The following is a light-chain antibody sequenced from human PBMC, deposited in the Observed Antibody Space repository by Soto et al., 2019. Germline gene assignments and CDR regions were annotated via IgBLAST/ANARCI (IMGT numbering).Light chain of an antibody. CDR1: SSDIGTYNL. Sequence: QSALTQPASVSGSPGQSITISCTGTSSDIGTYNLVSWYQHHPGNAPKLMIYEATKRPSGVSSRFSGSNSGNTASLTISGLQSEDEADYYCCSYAGGSTLVFGGGTKLTVL. CDR2: EAT. CDR3: CSYAGGSTLV. V-gene: IGLV2-23*01. J-gene: IGLJ3*02.